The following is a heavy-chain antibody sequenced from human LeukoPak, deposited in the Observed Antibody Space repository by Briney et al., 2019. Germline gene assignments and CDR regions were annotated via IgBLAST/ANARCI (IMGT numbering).Heavy chain of an antibody. CDR1: GFTFSSYG. V-gene: IGHV3-30*02. J-gene: IGHJ4*02. CDR2: IRYDGSNK. Sequence: GGSLRLSCAASGFTFSSYGMHWVRQAPGKGLEWVAFIRYDGSNKYYADSVKGRFTISRDNSKNTLYLQMNSLRAEDTAVYHCANGIWSWFGENYWGQGTLVTVSS. D-gene: IGHD3-10*01. CDR3: ANGIWSWFGENY.